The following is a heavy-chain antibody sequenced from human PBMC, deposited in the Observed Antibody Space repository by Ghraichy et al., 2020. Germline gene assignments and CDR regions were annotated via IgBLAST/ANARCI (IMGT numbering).Heavy chain of an antibody. CDR3: AREGIAAAGMGRGDY. J-gene: IGHJ4*02. Sequence: ASVKVSCKASGYTFTGYYMHWVRQAPGQGLEWMGRINPNSGGTNYAQKFQGRVTMTRDTSISTAYMELSRLRSDDTAVYYCAREGIAAAGMGRGDYWGQGTLVTVSS. D-gene: IGHD6-13*01. CDR1: GYTFTGYY. V-gene: IGHV1-2*06. CDR2: INPNSGGT.